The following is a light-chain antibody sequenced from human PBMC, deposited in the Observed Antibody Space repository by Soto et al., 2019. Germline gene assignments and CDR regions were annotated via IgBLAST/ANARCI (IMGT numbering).Light chain of an antibody. CDR3: KQYTNSPLT. Sequence: EIVMTQSPVTLSVSPGEGVTLSCRASQSVYSNLAWYHQKPGQAPRLLIYDASARAPHIPARFSGSWSGTDLTPTLSILQPADFAVYYCKQYTNSPLTFGGRT. V-gene: IGKV3-15*01. J-gene: IGKJ4*01. CDR1: QSVYSN. CDR2: DAS.